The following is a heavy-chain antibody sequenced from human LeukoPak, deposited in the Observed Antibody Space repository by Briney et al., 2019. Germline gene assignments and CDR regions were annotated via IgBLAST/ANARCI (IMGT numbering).Heavy chain of an antibody. CDR3: AREGGTVVISTLDY. Sequence: GLSQRLSCAASGITFRASCMHSARHPPRKGLEWLPFTQYDESSKYYADYVKGRFTVSRDNFRNTVYLQMNSLRAEDTAVYHCAREGGTVVISTLDYWGLGAPVTVSS. CDR1: GITFRASC. CDR2: TQYDESSK. D-gene: IGHD3-22*01. V-gene: IGHV3-30*02. J-gene: IGHJ4*02.